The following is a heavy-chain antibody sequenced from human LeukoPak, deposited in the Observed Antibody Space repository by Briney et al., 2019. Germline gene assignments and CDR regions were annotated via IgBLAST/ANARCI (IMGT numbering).Heavy chain of an antibody. CDR1: GYTFTTYY. D-gene: IGHD3-3*01. V-gene: IGHV1-46*01. J-gene: IGHJ6*02. CDR2: INPSGDYT. CDR3: ARDPINYGAFWSDRHIYAMDV. Sequence: EASVKVSCKTSGYTFTTYYMHWVRQAPGQGLEWMGIINPSGDYTSYAQKFQGRVTMSRDTSTSTVYMELSSLRSEDTAIYYCARDPINYGAFWSDRHIYAMDVWGLGTTVTVSS.